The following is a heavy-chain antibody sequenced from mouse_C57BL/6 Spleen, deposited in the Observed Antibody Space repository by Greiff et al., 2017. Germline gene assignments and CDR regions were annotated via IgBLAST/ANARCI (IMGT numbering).Heavy chain of an antibody. V-gene: IGHV2-2*01. D-gene: IGHD2-3*01. Sequence: QVQLKESGPGLVQPSQSLSITCTVSGFSFTSYGVHWVRQSPGKGLEWLGVIWSGGSTDYNADFISRLSISNENYKSQVFFKMNSLQADDTAIYYCARDESGYYDDDMDYWGQGTSVTVSS. J-gene: IGHJ4*01. CDR3: ARDESGYYDDDMDY. CDR2: IWSGGST. CDR1: GFSFTSYG.